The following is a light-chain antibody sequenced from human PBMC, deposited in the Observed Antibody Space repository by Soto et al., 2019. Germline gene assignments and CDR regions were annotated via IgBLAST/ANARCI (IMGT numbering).Light chain of an antibody. CDR2: DAS. CDR3: QQRSVWPIT. CDR1: QNIGTS. V-gene: IGKV3-11*01. Sequence: EIVLSQSPGTLSLPPLERATLSCRAGQNIGTSLVWSQQKPGQSPRLLIYDASHRATGVPARFSGSGSGTDFTLTISSLEPEDFAVYYCQQRSVWPITFGQGTRLEIK. J-gene: IGKJ5*01.